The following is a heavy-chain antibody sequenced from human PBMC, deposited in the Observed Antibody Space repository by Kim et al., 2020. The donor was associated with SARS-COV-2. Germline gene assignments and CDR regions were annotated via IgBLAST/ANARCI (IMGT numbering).Heavy chain of an antibody. V-gene: IGHV3-30*04. CDR1: GFTFSSYA. J-gene: IGHJ4*02. D-gene: IGHD3-10*01. CDR2: ISYDGSNK. Sequence: GGSLRLSCAASGFTFSSYAMHWVRQAPGKGLEWVAVISYDGSNKYYADSVKGRFTISRDNSKNTLYLQMNSLRAEDTAVYYCARGERITMVRGVNFDYWGQGTLVTVSS. CDR3: ARGERITMVRGVNFDY.